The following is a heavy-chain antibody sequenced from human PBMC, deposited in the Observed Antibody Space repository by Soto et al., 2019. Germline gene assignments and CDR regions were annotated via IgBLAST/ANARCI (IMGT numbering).Heavy chain of an antibody. V-gene: IGHV3-23*01. J-gene: IGHJ4*02. CDR3: AKDSEYSSSSHFDY. CDR2: ISGSGGST. D-gene: IGHD6-6*01. Sequence: PGGSLRLSCAASGFTFSSYAMSWVRKAPGKGLEWVSAISGSGGSTYYADSVKGRFTISRDNSKNTLYLQMNSLRAEDTAVYYCAKDSEYSSSSHFDYWGQGTLVTVSS. CDR1: GFTFSSYA.